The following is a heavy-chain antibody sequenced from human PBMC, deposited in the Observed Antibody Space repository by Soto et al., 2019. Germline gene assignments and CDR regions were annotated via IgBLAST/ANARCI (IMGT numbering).Heavy chain of an antibody. J-gene: IGHJ6*02. CDR2: INYSGST. CDR1: GESFSNHY. CDR3: ARGVVYRDVGLAYGMDV. V-gene: IGHV4-34*01. Sequence: SEALSLTSAVYGESFSNHYWTWIGQSPGKGLEWVGEINYSGSTRYNWSLGSRVTISVDTSKNQFSLMVTSVTAEDTAVYYCARGVVYRDVGLAYGMDVWGQGTTVTVSS. D-gene: IGHD3-22*01.